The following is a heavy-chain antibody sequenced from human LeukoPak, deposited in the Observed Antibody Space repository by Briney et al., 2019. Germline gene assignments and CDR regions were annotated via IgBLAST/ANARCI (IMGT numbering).Heavy chain of an antibody. CDR2: IYSGGST. Sequence: GGSLRLSCAASGFTVSSNYMSWVRQAPGKGLEWVSVIYSGGSTYYADSVKGRFTISRDNSKNTLYLQMNSLRAEDTAVYYCARFSSGSGSYAYYYYMDVWGKGTTVTISS. D-gene: IGHD3-10*01. CDR3: ARFSSGSGSYAYYYYMDV. J-gene: IGHJ6*03. CDR1: GFTVSSNY. V-gene: IGHV3-53*01.